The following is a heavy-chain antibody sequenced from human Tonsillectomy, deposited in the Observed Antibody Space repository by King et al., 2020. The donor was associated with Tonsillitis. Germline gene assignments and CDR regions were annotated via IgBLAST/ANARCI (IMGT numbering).Heavy chain of an antibody. CDR3: ARDESGTSPT. Sequence: QLQESGSGLVRPSQTLSLTCAVSGDSISSGGYSWSWIRQPPGKGLEWIGYIYQSGSTYYNPSLKSRVTISIDRSKNQFSLKLTSVTAADTAVYFCARDESGTSPTWGQGTLVTVSS. V-gene: IGHV4-30-2*01. J-gene: IGHJ5*02. CDR1: GDSISSGGYS. CDR2: IYQSGST. D-gene: IGHD1-26*01.